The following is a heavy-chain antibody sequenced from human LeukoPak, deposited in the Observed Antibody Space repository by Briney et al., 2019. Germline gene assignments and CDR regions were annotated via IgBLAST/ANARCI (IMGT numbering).Heavy chain of an antibody. CDR3: ARDRSSGWYVVDY. V-gene: IGHV4-4*07. CDR2: VYSSGST. J-gene: IGHJ4*02. CDR1: RGSISSYY. D-gene: IGHD6-19*01. Sequence: SETLSLTCSVSRGSISSYYWSWIRQPAGKGLEWIGRVYSSGSTNYNPSLKSRVTMSIDTSKNQFSLRLSSVTAADTAVYYCARDRSSGWYVVDYWGQGTLVTVSS.